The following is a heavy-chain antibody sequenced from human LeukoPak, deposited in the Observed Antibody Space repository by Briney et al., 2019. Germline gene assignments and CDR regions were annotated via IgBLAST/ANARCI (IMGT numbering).Heavy chain of an antibody. D-gene: IGHD3-10*01. Sequence: PSETLSLTCTVSGGSISSSSYYWGWIRQPPGKGLEWIGGIYYSGSTYYNPSLKSRVTISVDTSKNQFSLKLSSVTAADTAVYYCARAGLRGVMINWFDPWGQGTLVTVSS. CDR1: GGSISSSSYY. J-gene: IGHJ5*02. CDR2: IYYSGST. V-gene: IGHV4-39*07. CDR3: ARAGLRGVMINWFDP.